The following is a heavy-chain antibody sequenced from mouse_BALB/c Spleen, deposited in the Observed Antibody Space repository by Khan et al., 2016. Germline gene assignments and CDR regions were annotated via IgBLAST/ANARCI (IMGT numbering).Heavy chain of an antibody. CDR2: ISYDGSN. Sequence: EVKLLESGPGLVKPSQSLSLTCSVTGYSITSGYYWNWIRQFPGNKLEWMGYISYDGSNNYNPSLKNRISITRDTSKNQFFLKLNSVTTEDTATYYCASFYYGNYLYDAMDYWGQGTSVTVSS. D-gene: IGHD2-1*01. V-gene: IGHV3-6*02. CDR3: ASFYYGNYLYDAMDY. J-gene: IGHJ4*01. CDR1: GYSITSGYY.